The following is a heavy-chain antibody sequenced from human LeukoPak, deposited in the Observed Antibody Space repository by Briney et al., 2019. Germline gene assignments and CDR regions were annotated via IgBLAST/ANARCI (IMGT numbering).Heavy chain of an antibody. CDR1: GYTFTGYY. Sequence: GASVKVSCKASGYTFTGYYMHWVRQAPGQGLEWMGWINPNRGGTNYAQKFQGRVTMTRDTSISTAHMELSRLRSDDTAVYYCARGRRITIFGVVIRALAFGDWGQGTLVTVSS. J-gene: IGHJ4*02. V-gene: IGHV1-2*02. CDR3: ARGRRITIFGVVIRALAFGD. D-gene: IGHD3-3*01. CDR2: INPNRGGT.